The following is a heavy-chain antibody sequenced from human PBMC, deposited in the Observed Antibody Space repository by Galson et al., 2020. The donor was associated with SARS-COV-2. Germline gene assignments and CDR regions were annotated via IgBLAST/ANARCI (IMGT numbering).Heavy chain of an antibody. D-gene: IGHD2-15*01. CDR2: IKQDGSEK. CDR1: GFTFSSYW. V-gene: IGHV3-7*01. CDR3: ARDSGRYCSGGSCYSVFYGMDV. Sequence: GESLKISSADSGFTFSSYWMSWVRQAPGKGLEWVANIKQDGSEKYYVDSVKGRFTISRDNAKNSLYLQMNSLRAEDTAVYYCARDSGRYCSGGSCYSVFYGMDVWCQGTTVTVSS. J-gene: IGHJ6*02.